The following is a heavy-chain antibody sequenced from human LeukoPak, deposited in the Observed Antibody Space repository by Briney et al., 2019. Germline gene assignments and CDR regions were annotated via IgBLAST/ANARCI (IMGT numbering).Heavy chain of an antibody. Sequence: SETLSLTCTVSGGSVSSGSYYWSWIRQPPGKGLEWIGYFYNSGSTSYNPALKSRVTVSVDTSKNQFSLELSSVTAADTAVYYCARAGGTKKELDYWGQGTLVTVSS. CDR1: GGSVSSGSYY. J-gene: IGHJ4*02. V-gene: IGHV4-61*01. CDR3: ARAGGTKKELDY. D-gene: IGHD3-16*01. CDR2: FYNSGST.